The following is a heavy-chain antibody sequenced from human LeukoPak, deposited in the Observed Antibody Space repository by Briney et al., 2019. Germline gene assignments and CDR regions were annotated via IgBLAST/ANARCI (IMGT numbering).Heavy chain of an antibody. CDR3: ARVARRYSSSWYDY. J-gene: IGHJ4*02. CDR2: ISSSSSYI. V-gene: IGHV3-21*01. CDR1: GGSISSYY. Sequence: ETLSLTCTVSGGSISSYYWSWIRQPPGKGLEWVSSISSSSSYIYYADSVKGRFTISRDNAKNSLYLQMNSLRAEDTAVYYCARVARRYSSSWYDYWGQGTLVTVSS. D-gene: IGHD6-13*01.